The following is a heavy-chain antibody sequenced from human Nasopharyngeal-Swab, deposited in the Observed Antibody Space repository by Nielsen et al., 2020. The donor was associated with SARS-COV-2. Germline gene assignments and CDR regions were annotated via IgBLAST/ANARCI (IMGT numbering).Heavy chain of an antibody. CDR3: VKDLRGKYAFDI. CDR1: GFTVSSNY. V-gene: IGHV3-53*05. J-gene: IGHJ3*02. CDR2: LYSGGST. Sequence: GGSLRLSCAASGFTVSSNYMSWVRQAPGKGLEWVSVLYSGGSTFYADSVKGRFTIPRDNSTNTLYLQMSSLRAEDTALYWCVKDLRGKYAFDIWGQGTMVTVSS. D-gene: IGHD3-16*01.